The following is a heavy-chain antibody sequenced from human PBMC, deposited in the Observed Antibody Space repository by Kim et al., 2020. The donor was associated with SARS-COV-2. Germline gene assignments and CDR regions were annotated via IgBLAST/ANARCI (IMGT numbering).Heavy chain of an antibody. D-gene: IGHD3-22*01. Sequence: YVDSGKGRFTMSRDNAKNSLYLQMNSLRAEDTAVYYWASLSYYDSSGYYVWGQGTLVTVSS. V-gene: IGHV3-7*01. CDR3: ASLSYYDSSGYYV. J-gene: IGHJ4*02.